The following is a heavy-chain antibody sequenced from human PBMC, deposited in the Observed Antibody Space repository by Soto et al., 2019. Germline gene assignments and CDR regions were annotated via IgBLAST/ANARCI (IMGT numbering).Heavy chain of an antibody. D-gene: IGHD3-22*01. CDR1: GGSISSGGYY. Sequence: SETLSLTCTVSGGSISSGGYYWSWIRQHPGKGLEWIGYIYYSGSTYYNPSLKSRVTISVDTSKNQFSLKLSPVTAADTAVYYCARTGDSSGYYYAYYYYGMDVWGQGTTVTVSS. CDR3: ARTGDSSGYYYAYYYYGMDV. CDR2: IYYSGST. J-gene: IGHJ6*02. V-gene: IGHV4-31*03.